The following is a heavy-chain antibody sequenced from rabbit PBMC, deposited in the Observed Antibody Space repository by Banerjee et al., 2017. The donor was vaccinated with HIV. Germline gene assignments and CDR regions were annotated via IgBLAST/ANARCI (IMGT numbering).Heavy chain of an antibody. Sequence: QEQLVESGGGLVQPEGSLTLTCKASGFSLSSYGVSWVRQAAGKGLEWIAYIYIGSGSTYYASWAKGRFTITRSTSLNTVTLQLNSLTAADTATYFCARAYGDYVYAFDLWGQGTLVTVS. J-gene: IGHJ4*01. D-gene: IGHD2-1*01. V-gene: IGHV1S47*01. CDR1: GFSLSSYG. CDR3: ARAYGDYVYAFDL. CDR2: IYIGSGST.